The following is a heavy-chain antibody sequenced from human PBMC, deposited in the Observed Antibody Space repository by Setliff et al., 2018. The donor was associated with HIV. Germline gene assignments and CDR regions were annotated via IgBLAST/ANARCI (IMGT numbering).Heavy chain of an antibody. J-gene: IGHJ4*02. D-gene: IGHD6-19*01. CDR2: IRQDGGEI. CDR3: ARNSDDSGWYYDY. V-gene: IGHV3-7*03. Sequence: PGGSLRLSCLASGFTFSTYWMSWVRQTPGKGLEWVANIRQDGGEIHYVDSVKGRFTISRDNSRNSLYLQMNSLRGEDTAVYYCARNSDDSGWYYDYWGQGTLVTVSS. CDR1: GFTFSTYW.